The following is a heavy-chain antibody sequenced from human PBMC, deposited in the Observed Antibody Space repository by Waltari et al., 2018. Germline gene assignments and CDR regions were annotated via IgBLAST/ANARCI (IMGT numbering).Heavy chain of an antibody. CDR1: GFTFSSYY. D-gene: IGHD1-1*01. J-gene: IGHJ4*02. CDR3: VRGTSVPDS. V-gene: IGHV3-21*01. Sequence: EVQLVESEGGLVKPGGSLRLSFAASGFTFSSYYMNWVRQAPGKGLELISSISSGSTYIYYADSVKGRFTISRDNAKNLMSLQMNSLRADDAAVYYCVRGTSVPDSWGQGTLVTVSS. CDR2: ISSGSTYI.